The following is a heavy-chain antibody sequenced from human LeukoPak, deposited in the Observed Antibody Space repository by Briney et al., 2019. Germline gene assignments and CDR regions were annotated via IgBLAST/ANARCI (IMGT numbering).Heavy chain of an antibody. J-gene: IGHJ4*02. D-gene: IGHD3-16*01. Sequence: GSLRLSCAAPGFTFSNFAMSWVRQAPGKGLQWVSAISDSGGGTFYADSVKGRFTISRDNSKNTLYLQMNSLRAEDTAVYYCAKVGVGWVAFEYWGQGTLVTVSS. CDR2: ISDSGGGT. V-gene: IGHV3-23*01. CDR3: AKVGVGWVAFEY. CDR1: GFTFSNFA.